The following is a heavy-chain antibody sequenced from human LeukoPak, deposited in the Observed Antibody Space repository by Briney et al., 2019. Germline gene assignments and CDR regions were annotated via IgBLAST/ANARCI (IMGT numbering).Heavy chain of an antibody. D-gene: IGHD1-26*01. CDR3: ASGPSGSYSNDY. Sequence: SVKVSCKASGGTFSSYAISWVRQAPGQGLEWMGRIIPILGIANYAQKFQGRVTITADKSTSTAYTELSSLRSEDTAVYYCASGPSGSYSNDYWGQGTLVTVSS. CDR2: IIPILGIA. V-gene: IGHV1-69*04. J-gene: IGHJ4*02. CDR1: GGTFSSYA.